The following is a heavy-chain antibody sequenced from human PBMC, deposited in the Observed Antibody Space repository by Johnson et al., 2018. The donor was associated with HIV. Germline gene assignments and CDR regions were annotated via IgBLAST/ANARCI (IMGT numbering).Heavy chain of an antibody. D-gene: IGHD1-1*01. V-gene: IGHV3-33*08. CDR3: ARSGPNWAFDF. J-gene: IGHJ3*01. CDR2: IRYDGSKK. Sequence: QVQLVESGGGVVQPGRSLRLSCAASGFTFSSYGMHWVRQAPGKGLEWVAFIRYDGSKKYYADSVKGRFTISRDNARNTMFVQMKSLRAEDTAVYYCARSGPNWAFDFWGQGTMVTVSS. CDR1: GFTFSSYG.